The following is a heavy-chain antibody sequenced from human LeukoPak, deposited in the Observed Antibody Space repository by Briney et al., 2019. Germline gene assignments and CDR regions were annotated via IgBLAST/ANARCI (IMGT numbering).Heavy chain of an antibody. CDR1: GFTFSSYS. D-gene: IGHD6-19*01. Sequence: GGSLRLSCAASGFTFSSYSMNWVRQAPGKGLEWVSSISSSSSYIYYADSVKGRFTISRDNAKNSLYLQMNSLRAEDTVVYYCARQYSSGWYEGLDWFDPWGQGTLVTVSS. CDR3: ARQYSSGWYEGLDWFDP. J-gene: IGHJ5*02. CDR2: ISSSSSYI. V-gene: IGHV3-21*01.